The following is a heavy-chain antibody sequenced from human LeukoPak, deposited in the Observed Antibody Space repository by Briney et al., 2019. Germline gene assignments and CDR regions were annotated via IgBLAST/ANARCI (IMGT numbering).Heavy chain of an antibody. V-gene: IGHV3-23*01. D-gene: IGHD3-10*01. CDR1: GFTFSSYA. J-gene: IGHJ4*02. Sequence: GGSLRLSCAASGFTFSSYAMSWVRQAPGKGLEWVSAISGRGGSTYYADSVKGWFTISRDNSRNTLYLQMNSLRAEDTAVYYCAKDAVRYGSGSSAYWGQGTLVTVSS. CDR3: AKDAVRYGSGSSAY. CDR2: ISGRGGST.